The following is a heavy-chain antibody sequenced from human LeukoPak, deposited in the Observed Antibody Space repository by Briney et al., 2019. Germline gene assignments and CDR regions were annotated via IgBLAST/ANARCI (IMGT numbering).Heavy chain of an antibody. D-gene: IGHD3-3*01. J-gene: IGHJ4*02. CDR1: GYTFTSYY. V-gene: IGHV1-2*02. CDR2: INPNSGGT. CDR3: ASGSYDFWSGYD. Sequence: ASVKVSCKASGYTFTSYYMHWVRQAPGQGLEWMGWINPNSGGTNYAQNFQGRVTMTRDTSISTAYMELSRLRSDDTAVYYCASGSYDFWSGYDWGQGTLVTVSS.